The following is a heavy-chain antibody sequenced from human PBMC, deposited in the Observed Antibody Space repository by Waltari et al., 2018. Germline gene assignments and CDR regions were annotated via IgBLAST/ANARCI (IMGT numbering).Heavy chain of an antibody. Sequence: EVQLVESGGGLVQPGGSLRLSCAASGFTFSSYSMNWVRQDPGKGLEWVSYISSSSSTIDYADSVKGRFTISRDNAKNSLYLQMNSLRAEDTAVYYCARDRIAAAGNLVAYYYYGMDVWGQGTTVTVSS. J-gene: IGHJ6*02. V-gene: IGHV3-48*01. CDR3: ARDRIAAAGNLVAYYYYGMDV. CDR1: GFTFSSYS. D-gene: IGHD6-13*01. CDR2: ISSSSSTI.